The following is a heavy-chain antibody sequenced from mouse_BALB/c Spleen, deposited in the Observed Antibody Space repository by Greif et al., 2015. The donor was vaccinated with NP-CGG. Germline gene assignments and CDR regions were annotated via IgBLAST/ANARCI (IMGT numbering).Heavy chain of an antibody. CDR1: GFSLTSYG. CDR2: IWAGGST. CDR3: AREGPFSYGYVGFAY. Sequence: VKVVESGPGLVAPSQSLSITCTVSGFSLTSYGVHWVRQPPGKGLEWLGVIWAGGSTNYNSALMSRLSISKDNSKSQVFLKMNSLQTDDTAMYYCAREGPFSYGYVGFAYWGQGTLVTVSA. J-gene: IGHJ3*01. V-gene: IGHV2-9*02. D-gene: IGHD1-2*01.